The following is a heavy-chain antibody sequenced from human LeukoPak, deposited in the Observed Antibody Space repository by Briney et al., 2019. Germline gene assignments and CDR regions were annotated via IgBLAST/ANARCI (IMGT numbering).Heavy chain of an antibody. CDR2: ISNDGSNK. CDR3: AKVDIVATIDAGRLVDY. D-gene: IGHD5-12*01. Sequence: PGGSLRLSCAPSGFTFSSYGMQWFRQAPDKGQEWVAAISNDGSNKYYADSVKGRFTISRDNSKNTLYLQMNSLSAEDTAVYYCAKVDIVATIDAGRLVDYWGQETLVTVSS. J-gene: IGHJ4*02. V-gene: IGHV3-30*18. CDR1: GFTFSSYG.